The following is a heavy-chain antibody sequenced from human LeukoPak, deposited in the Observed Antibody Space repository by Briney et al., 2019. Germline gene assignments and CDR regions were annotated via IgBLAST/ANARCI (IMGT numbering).Heavy chain of an antibody. CDR3: ARFEYSGYDYAFDI. CDR2: IYYSGST. D-gene: IGHD5-12*01. J-gene: IGHJ3*02. CDR1: GGSISSSSYY. Sequence: PSETPSLTCTVSGGSISSSSYYWGWIRQPPGKGLEWIGSIYYSGSTYYNPSLKSRVTISVDTSKNQFSLKLSSVTAADTAVYYCARFEYSGYDYAFDIWGQGTMVTVSS. V-gene: IGHV4-39*01.